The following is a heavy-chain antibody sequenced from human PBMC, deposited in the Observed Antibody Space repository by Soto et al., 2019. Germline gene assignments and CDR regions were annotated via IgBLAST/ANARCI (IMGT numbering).Heavy chain of an antibody. J-gene: IGHJ4*02. Sequence: GGSLRLSCAASGFTFSSYAMSWVRQAPGKGLEWVSAISGSGGSTYYADSVKGRFTISRDNSKNTLYLQMNGLRAEDTAVYYCAKGLYLVTKYYFDYWGQGTLVTVSS. V-gene: IGHV3-23*01. CDR3: AKGLYLVTKYYFDY. CDR1: GFTFSSYA. D-gene: IGHD2-21*02. CDR2: ISGSGGST.